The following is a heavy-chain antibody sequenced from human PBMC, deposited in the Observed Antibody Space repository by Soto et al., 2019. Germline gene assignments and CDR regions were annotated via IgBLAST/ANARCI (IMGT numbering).Heavy chain of an antibody. Sequence: GGSLRLSCAASGFTFDDYAMHWVRQAPGKGLEWVSGISWNSGSIGYADSVKGRFTISRDNAKNSLYLQMNSLRAEDTALYYCAKDQIAVAGTGRYNWFDPWGQGTLVTVS. D-gene: IGHD6-19*01. CDR1: GFTFDDYA. J-gene: IGHJ5*02. V-gene: IGHV3-9*01. CDR2: ISWNSGSI. CDR3: AKDQIAVAGTGRYNWFDP.